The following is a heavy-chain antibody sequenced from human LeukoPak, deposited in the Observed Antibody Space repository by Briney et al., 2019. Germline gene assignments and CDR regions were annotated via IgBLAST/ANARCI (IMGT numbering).Heavy chain of an antibody. J-gene: IGHJ5*02. Sequence: PSETLSLTCTVSGGSISGGEYHWSWIRQPPGKGLEWIGYIYNSATYYNPSLKSRVSISEDTSNNHFSLKVNSVTAADTAVYCASYRENEGGRGSWGQGTLVTVSS. D-gene: IGHD2-15*01. V-gene: IGHV4-30-4*01. CDR3: SYRENEGGRGS. CDR1: GGSISGGEYH. CDR2: IYNSAT.